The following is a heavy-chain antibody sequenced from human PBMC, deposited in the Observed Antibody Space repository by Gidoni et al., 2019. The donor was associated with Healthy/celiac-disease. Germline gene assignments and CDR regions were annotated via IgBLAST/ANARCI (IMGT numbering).Heavy chain of an antibody. V-gene: IGHV3-53*02. CDR3: ARKGVTTRFGYYYYYMDV. CDR2: IYSGGST. J-gene: IGHJ6*03. D-gene: IGHD4-4*01. CDR1: GFTVSSNY. Sequence: EVQLVETGGGLIQPGGSLRLSCAASGFTVSSNYMSWVRQAPGKGLEWVSVIYSGGSTYYADSEKGRFTISRDNSKNTLYLQMNSLRAEDTAVYYCARKGVTTRFGYYYYYMDVWGKGTTVTVSS.